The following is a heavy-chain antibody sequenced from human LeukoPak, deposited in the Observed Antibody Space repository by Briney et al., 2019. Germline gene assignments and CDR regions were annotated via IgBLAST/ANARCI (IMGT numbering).Heavy chain of an antibody. Sequence: GGSLRLSCAASGFTFSSYGMHWVRQAPGKGLEWMAFIRYDGSNKYYADSVKGRFTISRDNSKNTLYLQMNSLRAEDTAVYYCAKDLKRYSSGWYDYWGQGTLVTVSS. D-gene: IGHD6-19*01. J-gene: IGHJ4*02. CDR2: IRYDGSNK. CDR1: GFTFSSYG. V-gene: IGHV3-30*02. CDR3: AKDLKRYSSGWYDY.